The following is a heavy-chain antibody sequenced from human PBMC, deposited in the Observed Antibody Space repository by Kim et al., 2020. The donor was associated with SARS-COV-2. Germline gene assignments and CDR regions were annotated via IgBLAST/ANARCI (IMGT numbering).Heavy chain of an antibody. CDR2: NK. D-gene: IGHD5-12*01. Sequence: NKYYADSVKGRFTISRDTSKNTLYLQLNTLRAEDTAVYYCARDWDYSGLDYWGQGTLVTVSS. J-gene: IGHJ4*02. V-gene: IGHV3-33*01. CDR3: ARDWDYSGLDY.